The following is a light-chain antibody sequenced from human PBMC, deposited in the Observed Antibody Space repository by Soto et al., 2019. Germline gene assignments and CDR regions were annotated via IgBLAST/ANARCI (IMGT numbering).Light chain of an antibody. Sequence: DIQMTQSPSSLSASVGDRVTITCRASQSISTYLYWYQQKPGKAPNLLIYSASTLQNGVPSRFTGSGSGTDFTLTISSLQPEDFANYYCQQSYASPMYTFGQGTKLEIK. V-gene: IGKV1-39*01. CDR2: SAS. CDR3: QQSYASPMYT. CDR1: QSISTY. J-gene: IGKJ2*01.